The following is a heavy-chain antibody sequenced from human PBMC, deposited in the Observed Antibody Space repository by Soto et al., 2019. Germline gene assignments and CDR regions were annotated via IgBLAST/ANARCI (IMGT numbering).Heavy chain of an antibody. V-gene: IGHV4-39*01. Sequence: SETLSLTCTVSGGSISSSSYYWGWIRQPPGKGLEWIGSIYYSGSTYYNPSLKSRVTISVDTSKNQFSLKLSSVTAADTAVYYCARKGLRFLEWLPAAPDYWGQGTLVTVS. J-gene: IGHJ4*02. D-gene: IGHD3-3*01. CDR3: ARKGLRFLEWLPAAPDY. CDR2: IYYSGST. CDR1: GGSISSSSYY.